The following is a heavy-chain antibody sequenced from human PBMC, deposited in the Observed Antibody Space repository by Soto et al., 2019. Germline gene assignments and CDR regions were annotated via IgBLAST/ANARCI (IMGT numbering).Heavy chain of an antibody. CDR1: GFTFSTYA. CDR3: ARDGGSY. J-gene: IGHJ4*02. D-gene: IGHD3-16*01. Sequence: GGSLRLSCVASGFTFSTYAMHWVRQAPGKGLEWVAVISYDGSNKYYADSVKGRFTISRDNSKNTLYLQVNSLRAEDTAVYHCARDGGSYWGQGALVTVSS. CDR2: ISYDGSNK. V-gene: IGHV3-30*04.